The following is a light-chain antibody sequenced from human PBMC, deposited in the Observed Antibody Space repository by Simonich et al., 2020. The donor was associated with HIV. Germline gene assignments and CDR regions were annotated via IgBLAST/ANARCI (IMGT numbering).Light chain of an antibody. Sequence: QSALTQPASVSGSPGQSITISCTGTSSDLRDYNYVSWYQQHPGNAPKLMIYDVNKRPSGVSNRFSGSKSGSTASLTISGLQAEDEADYYCSSYTTSNTWVFGGGTKVILL. CDR1: SSDLRDYNY. J-gene: IGLJ3*02. V-gene: IGLV2-14*01. CDR2: DVN. CDR3: SSYTTSNTWV.